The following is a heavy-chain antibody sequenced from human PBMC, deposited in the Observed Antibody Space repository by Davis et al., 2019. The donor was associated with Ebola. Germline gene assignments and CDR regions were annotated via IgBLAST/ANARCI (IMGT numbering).Heavy chain of an antibody. V-gene: IGHV4-59*08. CDR2: IYYSGST. Sequence: MPSETLSLTCTVSDGSISSYYWSWIRQPPGKGLEWIGYIYYSGSTNYNPSLKSRVTISVDTSKNQFSLKLSSVTAADTAVYYCARHAPGVTSAGTEWFDPWGQGTLVTVSS. CDR3: ARHAPGVTSAGTEWFDP. D-gene: IGHD6-13*01. J-gene: IGHJ5*02. CDR1: DGSISSYY.